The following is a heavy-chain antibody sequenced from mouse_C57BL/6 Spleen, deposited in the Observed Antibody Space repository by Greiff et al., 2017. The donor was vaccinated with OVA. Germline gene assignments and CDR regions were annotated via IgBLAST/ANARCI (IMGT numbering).Heavy chain of an antibody. V-gene: IGHV5-4*01. CDR1: GFTFSSYA. CDR2: ISDGGSYT. CDR3: ARDRDSSGYWFAY. D-gene: IGHD3-2*02. Sequence: EVQLVESGGGLVKPGGSLKLSCAASGFTFSSYAMSWVRQTPEKRLEWVATISDGGSYTYYPDNVKGRFTISRDNAKNNLYLQMSHLKSEDTAMYYCARDRDSSGYWFAYWGQGTLVTVSA. J-gene: IGHJ3*01.